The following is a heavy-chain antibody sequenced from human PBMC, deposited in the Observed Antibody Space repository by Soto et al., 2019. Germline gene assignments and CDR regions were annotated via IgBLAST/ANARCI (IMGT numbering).Heavy chain of an antibody. CDR1: GFSFDGYA. CDR2: ISWNSGNI. Sequence: PGGSLRLSCAASGFSFDGYAMNWVRQPPGKGLEWVSGISWNSGNIDYADSVKGRFTISRDNAKNSLYLQMNSLRAEDTALYYCVKASTYSSSQGWFDPWGQGTTVTVSS. D-gene: IGHD6-6*01. CDR3: VKASTYSSSQGWFDP. J-gene: IGHJ5*02. V-gene: IGHV3-9*01.